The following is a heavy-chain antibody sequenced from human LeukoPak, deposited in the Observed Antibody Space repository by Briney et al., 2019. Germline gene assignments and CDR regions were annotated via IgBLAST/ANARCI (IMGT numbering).Heavy chain of an antibody. V-gene: IGHV4-61*01. D-gene: IGHD2-2*01. J-gene: IGHJ4*02. Sequence: AETLSLTCTVSGVSVSSGSYYWSWIRQPPGKGLEWIGDINQSGSTNYTPSIKSRVPISVDTSKSQFSLKLSSVTAADTAVYYCATSPHYTSYYLPPIWGQGTLVTVSS. CDR3: ATSPHYTSYYLPPI. CDR2: INQSGST. CDR1: GVSVSSGSYY.